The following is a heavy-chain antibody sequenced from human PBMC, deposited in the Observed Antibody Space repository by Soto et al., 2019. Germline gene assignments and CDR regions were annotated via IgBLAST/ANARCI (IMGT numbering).Heavy chain of an antibody. Sequence: SVKVSCKASGGTFSSYAISWVRQAPGQGLEWMGGIIPIFGTANCAQKLQGRVTITADKSTSTAYMELSSLRSEDTAVYYCARTGSSPRLGAFQHWGQGTLVTVSS. J-gene: IGHJ1*01. D-gene: IGHD6-13*01. CDR1: GGTFSSYA. V-gene: IGHV1-69*06. CDR3: ARTGSSPRLGAFQH. CDR2: IIPIFGTA.